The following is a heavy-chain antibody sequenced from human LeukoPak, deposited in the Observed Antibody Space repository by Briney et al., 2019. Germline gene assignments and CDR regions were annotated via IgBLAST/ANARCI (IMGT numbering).Heavy chain of an antibody. CDR1: GGSINNYY. J-gene: IGHJ3*02. D-gene: IGHD3-22*01. CDR2: IYYSGST. Sequence: PSETLSLTCTVSGGSINNYYWSWIRQPPGKGLEWIGYIYYSGSTNYNPSLKSRVTISVDTSKNQFSLKLSSVTAADTAVYFCARGPYSYDSSGAFDIWGQGTMVTVSS. V-gene: IGHV4-59*08. CDR3: ARGPYSYDSSGAFDI.